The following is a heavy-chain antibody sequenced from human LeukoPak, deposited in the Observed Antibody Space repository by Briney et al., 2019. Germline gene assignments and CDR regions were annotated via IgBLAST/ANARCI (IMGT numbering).Heavy chain of an antibody. V-gene: IGHV3-21*01. Sequence: GGSLRLSCAASGFTFSSYSMNWVRQAPGKGLEWVSSISSSSSYIYYADSVKGRFTISRDNAKNSLYLQMNSLRAEDTAVYYCARQRYCSSTSCRHFDYWGQGALVTVSS. CDR1: GFTFSSYS. CDR2: ISSSSSYI. CDR3: ARQRYCSSTSCRHFDY. D-gene: IGHD2-2*01. J-gene: IGHJ4*02.